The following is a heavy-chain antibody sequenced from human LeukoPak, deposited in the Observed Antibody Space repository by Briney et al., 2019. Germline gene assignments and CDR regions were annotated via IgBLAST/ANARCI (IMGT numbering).Heavy chain of an antibody. J-gene: IGHJ4*02. CDR3: ARSYSSSSNFDY. CDR2: ISAYTGNT. D-gene: IGHD6-6*01. CDR1: GYPFTSYG. Sequence: ASVKVSCKASGYPFTSYGITWVRQAPGQGPEWMGWISAYTGNTNYAQKFQGRVSTTTGTSTTTAYMELRSLRSDDTAVYYCARSYSSSSNFDYWGQGTLVTVSS. V-gene: IGHV1-18*01.